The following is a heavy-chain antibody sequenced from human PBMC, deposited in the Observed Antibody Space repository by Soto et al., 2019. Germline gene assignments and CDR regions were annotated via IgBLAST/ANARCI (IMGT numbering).Heavy chain of an antibody. CDR2: ICYSGST. D-gene: IGHD6-19*01. J-gene: IGHJ4*02. V-gene: IGHV4-59*01. Sequence: SLTCNVSGASINNYYWGWIRQPPGKRLGWIGYICYSGSTNYNPSLKSRVTISVDSSKKQFSLKLNSVSAADTAVYYCARLLNNGWYRIDYWGQGTLVTVSS. CDR1: GASINNYY. CDR3: ARLLNNGWYRIDY.